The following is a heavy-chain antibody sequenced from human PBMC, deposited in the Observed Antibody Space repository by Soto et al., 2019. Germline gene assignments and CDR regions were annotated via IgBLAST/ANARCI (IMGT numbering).Heavy chain of an antibody. CDR1: GGTFSSYA. Sequence: WASVKVSCKASGGTFSSYAISWVRQAPGQGLEWMGGIIPIFGTANYAQKFQGRVTITADESTSTAYMELSSLRSEDTAVYYCARDWINVVVPAAIRFPGMDVWGQGTTVTVSS. CDR2: IIPIFGTA. D-gene: IGHD2-2*02. CDR3: ARDWINVVVPAAIRFPGMDV. J-gene: IGHJ6*02. V-gene: IGHV1-69*13.